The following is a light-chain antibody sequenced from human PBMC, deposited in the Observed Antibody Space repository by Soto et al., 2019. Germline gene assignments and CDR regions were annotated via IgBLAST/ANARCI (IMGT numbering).Light chain of an antibody. J-gene: IGKJ4*01. CDR3: QKYNSAPLT. V-gene: IGKV3-15*01. CDR1: QSVTSN. CDR2: GAS. Sequence: EIVMTQSPATLSVSPGERVTLSCRASQSVTSNLAWYQQKVGQAPRLLIYGASTRATGIPARFSGSGSGTEFTLTISSLQPEDVAAYYCQKYNSAPLTFGGGTKVEIK.